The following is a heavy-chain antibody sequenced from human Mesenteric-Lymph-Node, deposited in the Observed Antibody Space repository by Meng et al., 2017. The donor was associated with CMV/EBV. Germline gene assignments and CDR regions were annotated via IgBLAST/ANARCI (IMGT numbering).Heavy chain of an antibody. CDR2: IDYSGRT. Sequence: ESLKISCNVSGGSIRSSSYYWGWIRQPPGKGLEWIGTIDYSGRTYNNPSLKSRVSISVDTSKKQFSLKLSSVTAADTAVYYCARVAVMLDYAMDVWGQGTTVTVSS. V-gene: IGHV4-39*07. CDR3: ARVAVMLDYAMDV. J-gene: IGHJ6*02. D-gene: IGHD3-16*01. CDR1: GGSIRSSSYY.